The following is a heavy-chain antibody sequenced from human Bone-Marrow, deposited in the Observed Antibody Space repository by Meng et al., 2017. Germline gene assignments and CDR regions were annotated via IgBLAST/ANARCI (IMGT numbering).Heavy chain of an antibody. CDR2: ISSSGSTI. J-gene: IGHJ4*02. V-gene: IGHV3-48*03. CDR3: TRDHTMIRGVLAD. Sequence: LSLTCAASGFTFSSYEMNWVRQAPGKGLEWVSYISSSGSTIYYADSVKGRFTISRDNAKNSLYLQMNSLRAEDTAVYYCTRDHTMIRGVLADWGQGTLVTVSS. D-gene: IGHD3-10*01. CDR1: GFTFSSYE.